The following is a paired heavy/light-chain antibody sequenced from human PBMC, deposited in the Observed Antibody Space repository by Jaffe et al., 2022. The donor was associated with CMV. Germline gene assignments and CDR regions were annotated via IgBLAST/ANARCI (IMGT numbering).Light chain of an antibody. CDR2: GAS. CDR1: QRVSSSY. CDR3: QQYGSSPWT. J-gene: IGKJ1*01. Sequence: EIVLTQSPGTLSLSPGERATLSCRASQRVSSSYLAWYQKKPGQAPRLLIYGASNRATGIPDRFSGSGSGTDFTLSISRLEPDDFAVYYCQQYGSSPWTFGQGTQVEVK. V-gene: IGKV3-20*01.
Heavy chain of an antibody. CDR3: AGRRAVSGSGFFDL. Sequence: QLQLQQWGAGLLKPLETLSLTCGVSGGSVSGYYWSWIRQPPGKGLEWIGEMSHTGNSNYNPSLKSRVSLSVDASKKEVSLNLNSVTAVDTAVYYCAGRRAVSGSGFFDLWGRGTLVTVSS. CDR1: GGSVSGYY. D-gene: IGHD3-22*01. CDR2: MSHTGNS. J-gene: IGHJ2*01. V-gene: IGHV4-34*01.